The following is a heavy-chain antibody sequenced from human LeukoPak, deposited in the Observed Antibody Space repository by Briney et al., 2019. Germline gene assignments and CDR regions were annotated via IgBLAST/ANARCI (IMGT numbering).Heavy chain of an antibody. D-gene: IGHD3-22*01. CDR3: ARARGYYYDSSGYYYFDY. Sequence: GASVKLSCKASGYTFTGYYMHWVRQAPGQGLEWMGWINPNSGGTNYAQKFQGRVTITRDTSISTAYMELSRLRSNDTAVYYCARARGYYYDSSGYYYFDYWGQGTLVTVSS. V-gene: IGHV1-2*02. CDR2: INPNSGGT. CDR1: GYTFTGYY. J-gene: IGHJ4*02.